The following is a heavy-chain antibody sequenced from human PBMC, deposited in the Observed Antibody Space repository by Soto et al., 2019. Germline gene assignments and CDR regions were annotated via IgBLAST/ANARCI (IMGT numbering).Heavy chain of an antibody. D-gene: IGHD2-15*01. CDR3: TTGSVEGV. CDR1: GLTISNAW. J-gene: IGHJ6*02. Sequence: EVQLVESGGGFIYPGGALRLSCAASGLTISNAWINWVRQAPGKGLEWVGRIKTNTEGGTTDYAAAVKGRFTVSRDDSKITLYLQMNSLKAEDTAVYYCTTGSVEGVWGQGTTVTVSS. V-gene: IGHV3-15*07. CDR2: IKTNTEGGTT.